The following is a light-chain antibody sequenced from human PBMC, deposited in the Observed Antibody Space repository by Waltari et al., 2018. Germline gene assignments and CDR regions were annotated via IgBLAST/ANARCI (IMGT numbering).Light chain of an antibody. Sequence: DIVMTQSPDSLAVSLGARATINCKSRQSVLYSSDNMNYLAWYQQKPGHPPNQLIYWASTRESGVPDRFSGSGSGTDFTLTISSLQAEDVAVYYCQQYYITPLSFGGGTKVEIK. CDR3: QQYYITPLS. CDR1: QSVLYSSDNMNY. CDR2: WAS. J-gene: IGKJ4*01. V-gene: IGKV4-1*01.